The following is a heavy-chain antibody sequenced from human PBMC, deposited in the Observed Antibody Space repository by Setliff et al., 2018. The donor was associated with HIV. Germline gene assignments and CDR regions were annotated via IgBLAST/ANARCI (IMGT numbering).Heavy chain of an antibody. J-gene: IGHJ5*02. CDR2: IHYDERT. V-gene: IGHV4-39*01. CDR3: ASRIYYYDSNNFLREEGFDP. Sequence: SETLSLTCTVSGDSATNSRYYWAWIRQPPGKGLEYIGSIHYDERTYYNPSLKSRVTISLDTSKNQFSLNLTSVTAADTAVYYCASRIYYYDSNNFLREEGFDPWGQGTLVTVAS. D-gene: IGHD3-22*01. CDR1: GDSATNSRYY.